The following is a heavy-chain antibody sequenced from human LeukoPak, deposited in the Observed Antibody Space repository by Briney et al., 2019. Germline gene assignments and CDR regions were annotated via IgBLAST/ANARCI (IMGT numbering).Heavy chain of an antibody. CDR3: ARPLPGVGVRPHQFDY. V-gene: IGHV1-2*02. J-gene: IGHJ4*02. CDR2: INPESGGT. Sequence: GASVKASCKASGYTFIGYNMHWVRQAPGQGLEWRGWINPESGGTNYAQKIQGRVTMTRYTSIRKAYMELSRLRADDTAVYYCARPLPGVGVRPHQFDYWGQGTLVTVSS. D-gene: IGHD1-26*01. CDR1: GYTFIGYN.